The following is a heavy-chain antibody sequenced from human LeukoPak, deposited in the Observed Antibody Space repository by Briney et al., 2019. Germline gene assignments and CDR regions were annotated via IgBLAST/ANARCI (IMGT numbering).Heavy chain of an antibody. V-gene: IGHV3-23*01. CDR1: GVTFSSYA. J-gene: IGHJ5*02. D-gene: IGHD6-13*01. CDR3: AKTPRRYSSSHKVPT. CDR2: ISGSGGST. Sequence: GGSLRLPCAASGVTFSSYAMSWVRQAPAKGLEWVSAISGSGGSTYYADSVKGRFTISRDNSKNTLYLQMNSLRAEDTAVYYCAKTPRRYSSSHKVPTWGQGTLVTVSS.